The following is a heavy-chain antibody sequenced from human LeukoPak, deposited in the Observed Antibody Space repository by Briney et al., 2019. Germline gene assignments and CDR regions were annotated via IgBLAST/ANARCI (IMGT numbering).Heavy chain of an antibody. V-gene: IGHV4-59*11. Sequence: PSETLSLPCTVSGGSISSHYWSWIRQPPGKGLEWIGYIYYSGSTNYNPSPKSRVTISVDTSKNQFSLKLSSVTAADTAVYYCARTYEWRWGRSYYAFDIWGQGTMVTVSS. CDR3: ARTYEWRWGRSYYAFDI. D-gene: IGHD3-10*01. CDR1: GGSISSHY. CDR2: IYYSGST. J-gene: IGHJ3*02.